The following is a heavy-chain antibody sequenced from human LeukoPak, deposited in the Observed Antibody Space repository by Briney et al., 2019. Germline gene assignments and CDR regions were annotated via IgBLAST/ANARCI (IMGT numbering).Heavy chain of an antibody. D-gene: IGHD3-10*01. Sequence: SETLSLTCAVYGGSFSGYYWSWIRQPPGKGLEWIGEINHSGGTNYNPSLKSRVTISVDTSKNQFYLKLSSVTAADPAVYYCARRALWFGELLYFDYWGQGTLVTVSS. CDR2: INHSGGT. CDR1: GGSFSGYY. V-gene: IGHV4-34*01. CDR3: ARRALWFGELLYFDY. J-gene: IGHJ4*02.